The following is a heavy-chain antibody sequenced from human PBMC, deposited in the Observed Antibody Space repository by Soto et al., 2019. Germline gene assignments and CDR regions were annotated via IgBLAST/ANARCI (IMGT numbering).Heavy chain of an antibody. D-gene: IGHD6-6*01. CDR2: ISGSDDST. CDR3: SKRSSSSSFDY. J-gene: IGHJ4*02. CDR1: GFTFSSYA. V-gene: IGHV3-23*01. Sequence: EVPLLESGGGLVQPGESLRLSCAASGFTFSSYAMSWVRQAPGKGLEWVSVISGSDDSTYYADSVKGRFTISRDNSKHTLYLQMNSRRAEDTAVYYCSKRSSSSSFDYWGQGTLVTVSS.